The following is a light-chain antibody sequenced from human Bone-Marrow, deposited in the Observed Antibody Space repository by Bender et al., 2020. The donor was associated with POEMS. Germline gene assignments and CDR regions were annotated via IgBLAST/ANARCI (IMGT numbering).Light chain of an antibody. CDR3: QSFDTSLSGWV. CDR2: DVS. V-gene: IGLV2-14*02. CDR1: SSDVGSYNL. Sequence: QSALTQSASVSGSPGQWITISCTGTSSDVGSYNLVSWYQQYPGKAPKLMIYDVSNRPSGVPDRFSGSKSGTSVSLAITGLQAEDEADYYCQSFDTSLSGWVFGAGTKLTV. J-gene: IGLJ3*02.